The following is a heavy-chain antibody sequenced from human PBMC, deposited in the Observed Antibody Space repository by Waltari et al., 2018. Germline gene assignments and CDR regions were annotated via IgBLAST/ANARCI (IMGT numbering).Heavy chain of an antibody. J-gene: IGHJ4*02. CDR1: GYSISSGYY. CDR2: IYHSGST. V-gene: IGHV4-38-2*01. D-gene: IGHD4-17*01. Sequence: QVQLQESGPGLVKPSETLSLTCAVSGYSISSGYYWGWIRQPPGKGLEWIGSIYHSGSTYYNPSLKSRVTISVDTPKNQFSLKLSSVTAADTAVYYCARGAVTDYWGQGTLVTVSS. CDR3: ARGAVTDY.